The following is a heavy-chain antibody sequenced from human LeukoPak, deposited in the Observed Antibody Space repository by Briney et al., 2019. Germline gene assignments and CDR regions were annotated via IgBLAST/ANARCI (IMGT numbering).Heavy chain of an antibody. CDR2: IYHSGST. V-gene: IGHV4-38-2*01. CDR1: GYSISSGYY. D-gene: IGHD2-15*01. Sequence: PSETLSLTCAVSGYSISSGYYWGWIRQPPGKGLEWIGSIYHSGSTYYNPSLQSRVTISLDTSKNQFSLKLSSVTAADTAVYYCARGVVVVVAAPEGDWFDPWGQGTLVTVSS. CDR3: ARGVVVVVAAPEGDWFDP. J-gene: IGHJ5*02.